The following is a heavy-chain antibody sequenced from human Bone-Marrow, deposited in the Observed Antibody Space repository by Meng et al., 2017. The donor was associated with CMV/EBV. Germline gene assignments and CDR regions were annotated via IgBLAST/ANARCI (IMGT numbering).Heavy chain of an antibody. J-gene: IGHJ6*02. D-gene: IGHD2-2*01. CDR2: INHSGST. CDR3: ARGYYQLLKLYYYYGKDV. Sequence: ESLKISCAASGFTFSSYWMHWVRQAPGKGLEWIGEINHSGSTNYNPSLKSRVTISVDTSKNQFSLKLSSVTAADTAVYYCARGYYQLLKLYYYYGKDVWGQGTTVTVSS. V-gene: IGHV4-34*01. CDR1: GFTFSSYW.